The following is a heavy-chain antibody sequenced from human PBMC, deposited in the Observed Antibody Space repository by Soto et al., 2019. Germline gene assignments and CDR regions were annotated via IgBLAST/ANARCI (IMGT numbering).Heavy chain of an antibody. V-gene: IGHV4-59*01. CDR1: GGSISSYY. CDR3: ASMFGLSAFDI. J-gene: IGHJ3*02. D-gene: IGHD3-10*02. CDR2: IYYSGST. Sequence: SETLSLTCTVSGGSISSYYWSWIRQPPGKGLEWIGYIYYSGSTNYNPSLKSRVTISVDTSKNQFPLKLSSVTAADTAVYYCASMFGLSAFDIWGQGTMVTVSS.